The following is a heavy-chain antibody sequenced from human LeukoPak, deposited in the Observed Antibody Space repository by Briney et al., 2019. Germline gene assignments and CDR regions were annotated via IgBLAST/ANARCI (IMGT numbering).Heavy chain of an antibody. J-gene: IGHJ4*02. Sequence: GESLKISCKGSGYSFTSYWVGWVRQMPGKGLEWMGIIYPGDSDTRYSPSFQGQGTISADRSSSTAYLQWSSLKASDNAMYYCAWVDPRYSSGWYSPIASYWGQGTLVTVSS. CDR3: AWVDPRYSSGWYSPIASY. CDR2: IYPGDSDT. V-gene: IGHV5-51*01. D-gene: IGHD6-19*01. CDR1: GYSFTSYW.